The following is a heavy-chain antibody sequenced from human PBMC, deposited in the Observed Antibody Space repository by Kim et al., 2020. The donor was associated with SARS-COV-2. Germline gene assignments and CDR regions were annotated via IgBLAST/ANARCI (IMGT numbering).Heavy chain of an antibody. CDR3: ARDPERIQLWLAFDI. J-gene: IGHJ3*02. CDR1: GFTFSSYA. Sequence: GGSLRLSCAASGFTFSSYAMHWVRQAPGKGLEWVAVISYDGSNKYYADSVKGRFTISRDNSKNTLYLQMDSLRAEDTAVYYCARDPERIQLWLAFDIWGQGTMVTVSS. D-gene: IGHD5-18*01. V-gene: IGHV3-30*04. CDR2: ISYDGSNK.